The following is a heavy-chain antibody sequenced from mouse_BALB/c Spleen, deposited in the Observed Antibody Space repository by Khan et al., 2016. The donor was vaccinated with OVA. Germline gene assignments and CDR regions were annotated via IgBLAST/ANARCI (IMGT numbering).Heavy chain of an antibody. CDR3: ARRGLRWDFDY. D-gene: IGHD1-1*01. V-gene: IGHV1-7*01. J-gene: IGHJ2*01. Sequence: QVQLKQSGAELAKPGASVKMSCKASGYTFINYWILWVKQRPGQGLDWIGYINPSTGYTEYNQNFKDKATLTADKSSSTAYMQLSSLTSEDSAVDYCARRGLRWDFDYWGQGTTLTVAS. CDR1: GYTFINYW. CDR2: INPSTGYT.